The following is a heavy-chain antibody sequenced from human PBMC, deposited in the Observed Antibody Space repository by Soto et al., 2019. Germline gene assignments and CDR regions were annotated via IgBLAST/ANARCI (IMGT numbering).Heavy chain of an antibody. CDR3: ASGRSPVDFDN. Sequence: QVQLVQSVGEVKKPGDSVKVSCKASGYIFSNYGVNWVRQAPGQGLEWMGWINGYNGNTNYAQRVESRVTMTTDTSTTIAFMELRSLTSDDTAVYFCASGRSPVDFDNWGQGTLVTVSP. D-gene: IGHD3-10*01. V-gene: IGHV1-18*01. CDR1: GYIFSNYG. CDR2: INGYNGNT. J-gene: IGHJ4*02.